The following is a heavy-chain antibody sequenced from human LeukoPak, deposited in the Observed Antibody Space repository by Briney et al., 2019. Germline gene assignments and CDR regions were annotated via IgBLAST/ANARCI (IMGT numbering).Heavy chain of an antibody. CDR1: GGSISSYY. V-gene: IGHV4-4*07. J-gene: IGHJ3*02. CDR2: IYTSGST. CDR3: ARESREYYYGSGSYFSLAFDI. D-gene: IGHD3-10*01. Sequence: SETLSLTCTVSGGSISSYYWSWIRQPAGKGLEWIGRIYTSGSTNYNPSLKSRVTISVDTSKNQFSLKLSSVTAADTAVYYCARESREYYYGSGSYFSLAFDIWGQGTMVTVSS.